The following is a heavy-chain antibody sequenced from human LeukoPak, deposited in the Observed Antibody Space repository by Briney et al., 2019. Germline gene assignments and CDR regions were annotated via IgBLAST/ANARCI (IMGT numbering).Heavy chain of an antibody. J-gene: IGHJ4*02. CDR2: FDPEDGET. CDR1: GYTLTELS. Sequence: ASVKVSCKVSGYTLTELSMHWVRQAPGKGLEWMGGFDPEDGETIYAQKFQGRVTMTEDTSTDTAYMELSSLRSEDTAVYYCATDPITMVRGPSPTLFDYWGQGTLVTVSS. V-gene: IGHV1-24*01. CDR3: ATDPITMVRGPSPTLFDY. D-gene: IGHD3-10*01.